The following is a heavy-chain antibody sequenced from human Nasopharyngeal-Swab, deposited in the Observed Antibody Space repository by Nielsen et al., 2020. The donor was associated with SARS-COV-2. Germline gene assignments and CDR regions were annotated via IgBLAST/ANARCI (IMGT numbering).Heavy chain of an antibody. J-gene: IGHJ4*02. Sequence: GESLKISCAASGFTSSSYAMHWVRQAPGKGLEWVAVISYDGSNKYYADSVKGRFTISRDNSKNTLYLQMNSLRAEDTAVYYCARAGSSWLGFYFDYWGQGTLVTVSS. CDR3: ARAGSSWLGFYFDY. V-gene: IGHV3-30*04. CDR2: ISYDGSNK. D-gene: IGHD6-13*01. CDR1: GFTSSSYA.